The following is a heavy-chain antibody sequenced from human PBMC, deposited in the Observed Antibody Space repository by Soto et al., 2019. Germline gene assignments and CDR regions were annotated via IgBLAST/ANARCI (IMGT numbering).Heavy chain of an antibody. CDR1: GFTFNTFA. CDR3: VKEGYLRSDWYGQFDC. J-gene: IGHJ4*02. V-gene: IGHV3-64D*06. CDR2: ISSNGGNT. Sequence: GGSLRLSCSASGFTFNTFAMHWVRQTPGKGLEFVSAISSNGGNTYYADSVKGRFAISRDNSKNTLYLQMYSLRPEDTALYYCVKEGYLRSDWYGQFDCWGQGTLVTVSS. D-gene: IGHD6-19*01.